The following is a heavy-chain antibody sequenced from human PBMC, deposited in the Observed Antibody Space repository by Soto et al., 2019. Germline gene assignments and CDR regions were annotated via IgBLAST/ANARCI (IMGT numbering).Heavy chain of an antibody. V-gene: IGHV3-11*01. D-gene: IGHD2-2*01. CDR1: GFTFSDYY. CDR3: AREEICSSTSCRMKLIDY. CDR2: ISSSGSTI. J-gene: IGHJ4*02. Sequence: GGSLRLSCAASGFTFSDYYMSWIRQAPGKGLEWVSYISSSGSTIYYADSVKGRFTISRDNAKNSLYLQMNSLRAEDTAVYYCAREEICSSTSCRMKLIDYWGQGTLVTVSS.